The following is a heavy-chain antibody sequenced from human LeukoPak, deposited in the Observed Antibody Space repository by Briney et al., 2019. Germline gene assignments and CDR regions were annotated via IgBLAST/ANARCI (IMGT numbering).Heavy chain of an antibody. V-gene: IGHV1-18*04. Sequence: ATVKVSYKASGYTFTSYGISWVRHPPGKGLEWMGWLSAYNGNKNYAQKLQGRVTMATDTSTSTAYMELRSLRSDDTAVYYCARVRDIVVVPAAQDGDYGGQGTLVTVSS. CDR1: GYTFTSYG. CDR3: ARVRDIVVVPAAQDGDY. D-gene: IGHD2-2*01. J-gene: IGHJ4*02. CDR2: LSAYNGNK.